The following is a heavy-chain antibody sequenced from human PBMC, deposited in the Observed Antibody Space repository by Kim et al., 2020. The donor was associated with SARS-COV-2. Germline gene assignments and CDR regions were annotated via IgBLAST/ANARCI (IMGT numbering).Heavy chain of an antibody. Sequence: SETLSLTCAVYGGSFSGYYWSWIRQPPGKGLEWIGEINHSGSTNYNPSLKSRVTISVDTSKNQFSLKLSSVTAADTAVYYCASPGSGYDFSGYSSRRSLDYWGQGTLVTVSS. J-gene: IGHJ4*02. CDR2: INHSGST. CDR3: ASPGSGYDFSGYSSRRSLDY. CDR1: GGSFSGYY. V-gene: IGHV4-34*01. D-gene: IGHD5-12*01.